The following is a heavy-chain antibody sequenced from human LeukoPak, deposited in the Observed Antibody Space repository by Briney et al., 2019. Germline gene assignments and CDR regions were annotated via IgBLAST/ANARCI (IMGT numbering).Heavy chain of an antibody. V-gene: IGHV1-69*13. J-gene: IGHJ4*02. Sequence: ASVKVSCKASGGTFSSYAISWVRQAPGQGLEWMGGIIPIFGTANYAQKFQGRVTITADESTSTAYMELSSLRSEDTAVYYCASFYGSGSYYSVYYFDYWGQGTLVTVSS. D-gene: IGHD3-10*01. CDR1: GGTFSSYA. CDR2: IIPIFGTA. CDR3: ASFYGSGSYYSVYYFDY.